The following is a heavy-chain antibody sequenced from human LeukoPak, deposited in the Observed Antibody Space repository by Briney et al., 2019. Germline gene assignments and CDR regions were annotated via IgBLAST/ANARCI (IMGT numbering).Heavy chain of an antibody. CDR2: IYYSGST. Sequence: SETLSLTCTVSGGSISSGDYYWSWIRQPPGKGLEWIGYIYYSGSTYYNPSLKSRVTISVDTSKNQFSLKLSSVTAADTAVYYCARPQNLYGYDAFDIWGQGTMVTVSS. CDR3: ARPQNLYGYDAFDI. J-gene: IGHJ3*02. D-gene: IGHD4-17*01. V-gene: IGHV4-30-4*01. CDR1: GGSISSGDYY.